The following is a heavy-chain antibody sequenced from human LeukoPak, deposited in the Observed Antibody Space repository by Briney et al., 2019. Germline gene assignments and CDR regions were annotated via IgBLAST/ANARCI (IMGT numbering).Heavy chain of an antibody. V-gene: IGHV1-24*01. Sequence: ASVKVSCKVSGYTLTELSMHWVRQAPGKGLEWMGGFDPEDGETIYAQKFQGRVTMTEDTSTDTAYMELSSLRSEDTAVYYCATATPVAVAGSPYYYYGMDVWGQGTTVTVSS. CDR2: FDPEDGET. J-gene: IGHJ6*02. D-gene: IGHD6-19*01. CDR3: ATATPVAVAGSPYYYYGMDV. CDR1: GYTLTELS.